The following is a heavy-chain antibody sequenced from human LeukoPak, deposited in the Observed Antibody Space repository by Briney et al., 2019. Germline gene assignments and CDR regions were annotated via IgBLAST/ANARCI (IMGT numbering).Heavy chain of an antibody. CDR2: IYPGDSDT. Sequence: GESLQISCQGSGYSFTSYWIGWVRQMPGKGLEWMGIIYPGDSDTRYSPSFQGQVTISGDKSISTAYLQWSSLKASDTAVYYCARGGTINSGWTDAFDMWGRGTLVIVSS. CDR3: ARGGTINSGWTDAFDM. D-gene: IGHD6-19*01. V-gene: IGHV5-51*01. J-gene: IGHJ3*02. CDR1: GYSFTSYW.